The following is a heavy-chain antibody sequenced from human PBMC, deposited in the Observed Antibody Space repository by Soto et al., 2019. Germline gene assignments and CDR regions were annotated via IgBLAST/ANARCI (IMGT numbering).Heavy chain of an antibody. CDR3: ARDSSGNGAFDI. D-gene: IGHD3-22*01. Sequence: ASVKVSCKVSGYTFTSYGISWVRQAPGQGLEWMGWISAYNGNTNYAQKLQGRVTMTTDTSTSTAYMELRSLRSDDTAVYYCARDSSGNGAFDIWGQGTMVTVSS. CDR1: GYTFTSYG. V-gene: IGHV1-18*04. CDR2: ISAYNGNT. J-gene: IGHJ3*02.